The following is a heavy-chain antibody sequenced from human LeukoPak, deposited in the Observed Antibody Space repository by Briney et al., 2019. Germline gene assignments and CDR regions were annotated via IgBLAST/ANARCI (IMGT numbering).Heavy chain of an antibody. D-gene: IGHD2-15*01. J-gene: IGHJ6*03. Sequence: GGSLRLSCAASGFTFSSYEMNWVRQAPGKGLEWVSSISSSSSYIYYADSVKGRFTISRDNAKNSLYLQMNSLRAEDTAVYYCAKRYCSGGSCYPHYYYYYMDVWGKGTTVTISS. CDR3: AKRYCSGGSCYPHYYYYYMDV. CDR2: ISSSSSYI. CDR1: GFTFSSYE. V-gene: IGHV3-21*01.